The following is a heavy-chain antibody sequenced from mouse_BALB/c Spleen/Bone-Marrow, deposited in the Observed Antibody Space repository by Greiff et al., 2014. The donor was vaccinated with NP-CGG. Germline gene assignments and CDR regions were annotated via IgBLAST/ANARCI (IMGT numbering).Heavy chain of an antibody. V-gene: IGHV1-87*01. CDR3: AREGWDEDYAMDY. D-gene: IGHD4-1*01. J-gene: IGHJ4*01. CDR1: GYTFTSYW. CDR2: IYPGDGDT. Sequence: VQLQQSGAELARPGASVKLSRKASGYTFTSYWMQWVKQRPGQGLEWIGAIYPGDGDTRYTQKFKGKATLTADKSSSTAYMQLSSLASEDSAVHYCAREGWDEDYAMDYWGQGTSVTVSS.